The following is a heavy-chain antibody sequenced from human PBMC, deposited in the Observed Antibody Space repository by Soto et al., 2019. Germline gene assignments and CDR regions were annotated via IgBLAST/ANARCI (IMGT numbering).Heavy chain of an antibody. J-gene: IGHJ4*02. CDR1: GFTFSSYG. V-gene: IGHV3-30*18. Sequence: QVQLVESGGGVVQPGRSLRLSCAASGFTFSSYGMHWVRQAPGKGLEWVAVISYDGSNKYYADSVKGRLTISRDNSKNTLYLQMNSLRAEDTAVYYCAKDLSWYCSSTSCSYYFDYWGQGTLVTVSS. D-gene: IGHD2-2*01. CDR3: AKDLSWYCSSTSCSYYFDY. CDR2: ISYDGSNK.